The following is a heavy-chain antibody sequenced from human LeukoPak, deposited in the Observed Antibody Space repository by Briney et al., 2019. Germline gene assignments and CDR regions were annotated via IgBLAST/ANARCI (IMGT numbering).Heavy chain of an antibody. CDR2: IYPGDSDT. V-gene: IGHV5-51*01. D-gene: IGHD4-23*01. Sequence: GESLKISCKGSGYSFTSYWIGWVRQMPGKGLEWMGIIYPGDSDTRCSPSFQGQVTISADKSISTAYLQWSSLKASDTAMYYCARLIGGVDYGGNGEDYWGQGTLVTVSS. J-gene: IGHJ4*02. CDR3: ARLIGGVDYGGNGEDY. CDR1: GYSFTSYW.